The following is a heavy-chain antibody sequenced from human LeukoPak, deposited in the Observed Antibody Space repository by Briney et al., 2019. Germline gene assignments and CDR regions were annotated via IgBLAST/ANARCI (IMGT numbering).Heavy chain of an antibody. CDR2: IGTAGDT. V-gene: IGHV3-13*01. Sequence: GGSLRLSCAASGFSFSSYDIHWVRQGTGKGLEWVSGIGTAGDTYYPGSVKGRFTISRENAKNSLYLQMNSLRVGDTAVYYCARDMGGITGTTWYFDYWGQGTLVTVSS. CDR1: GFSFSSYD. D-gene: IGHD1-7*01. CDR3: ARDMGGITGTTWYFDY. J-gene: IGHJ4*02.